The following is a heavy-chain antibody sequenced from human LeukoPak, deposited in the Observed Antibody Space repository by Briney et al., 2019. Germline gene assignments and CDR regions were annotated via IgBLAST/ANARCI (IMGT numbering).Heavy chain of an antibody. V-gene: IGHV3-23*01. CDR1: GFTFTSYA. J-gene: IGHJ4*02. CDR3: AKRTIDY. Sequence: QAGGSLRLSCAASGFTFTSYAMSCVRQAPGKGLEWVSTISDSGGSTYYADSVKGRFTISRDNSKNTLYLQMNSLRVEDTAVYYCAKRTIDYWGQGTLVTVSS. CDR2: ISDSGGST. D-gene: IGHD3/OR15-3a*01.